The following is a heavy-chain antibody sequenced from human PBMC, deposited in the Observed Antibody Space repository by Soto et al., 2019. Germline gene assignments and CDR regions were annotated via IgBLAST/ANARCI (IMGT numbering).Heavy chain of an antibody. D-gene: IGHD3-22*01. Sequence: GSLRLSCAASGFTFNNYAMSWVRQTPEKGLEWVSAISGSGSSTYYADSVRGRFTISRDNFKNTLYLQMNSLRAEDTAVYYCAKGNRRYYYDSSGSWGQGTLVTVSS. V-gene: IGHV3-23*01. J-gene: IGHJ4*02. CDR1: GFTFNNYA. CDR2: ISGSGSST. CDR3: AKGNRRYYYDSSGS.